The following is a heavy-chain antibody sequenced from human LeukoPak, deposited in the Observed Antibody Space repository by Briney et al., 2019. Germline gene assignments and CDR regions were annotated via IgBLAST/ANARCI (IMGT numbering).Heavy chain of an antibody. CDR1: GGSFSGYY. CDR3: ASSSSLQTRSYGMDV. J-gene: IGHJ6*02. Sequence: SETLSLTCAVYGGSFSGYYWSWIRATPGKGLWWSGEINHSGSTNYNPSLKSRVTISVDTSKNQFSLKLSSVTAAYTAVYYCASSSSLQTRSYGMDVWGQGTTVTVSS. CDR2: INHSGST. V-gene: IGHV4-34*01.